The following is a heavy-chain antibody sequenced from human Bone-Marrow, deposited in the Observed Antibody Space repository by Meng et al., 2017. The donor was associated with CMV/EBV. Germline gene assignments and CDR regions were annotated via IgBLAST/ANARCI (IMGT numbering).Heavy chain of an antibody. V-gene: IGHV4-34*01. Sequence: WVRQAPGKGLEWIGEINHSGSTNYNPSLKSRVTISVDTSKNQFSLKLSTVTAADTAVYYCARGEYQLLPALWANAFDIWGQGTMVTVSS. D-gene: IGHD2-2*01. CDR3: ARGEYQLLPALWANAFDI. CDR2: INHSGST. J-gene: IGHJ3*02.